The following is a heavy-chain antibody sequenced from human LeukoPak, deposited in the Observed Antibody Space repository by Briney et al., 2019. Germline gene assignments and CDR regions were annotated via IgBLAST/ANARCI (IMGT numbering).Heavy chain of an antibody. D-gene: IGHD3-10*01. J-gene: IGHJ4*02. V-gene: IGHV1-58*02. CDR3: AGTPWFGELTLDF. CDR2: IVVGSGNT. Sequence: ASVKVSCKASGFTFTSSTIQWVRQARGERLEWIGWIVVGSGNTNYAQKFQERVIITRDMSTTTVYMELSSLRSEDTAVYYCAGTPWFGELTLDFWGQGTLVTVSS. CDR1: GFTFTSST.